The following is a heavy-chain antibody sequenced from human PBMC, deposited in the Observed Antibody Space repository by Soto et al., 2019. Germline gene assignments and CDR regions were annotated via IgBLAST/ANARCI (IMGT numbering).Heavy chain of an antibody. CDR2: INPNNGGT. J-gene: IGHJ5*01. D-gene: IGHD2-15*01. CDR1: GYSFTGNS. Sequence: QVHLVQSGAEVKKPGASVRVSCKATGYSFTGNSMHWVRQAPGQGLEWMGWINPNNGGTNYAQKFQGWVTMTRDTSVSTAYMDLNRLKSDETAVYYCVIQRSGVVSWGQGALVTVSS. CDR3: VIQRSGVVS. V-gene: IGHV1-2*04.